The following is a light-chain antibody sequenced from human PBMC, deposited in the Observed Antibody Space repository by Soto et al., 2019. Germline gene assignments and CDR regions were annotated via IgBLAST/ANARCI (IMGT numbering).Light chain of an antibody. CDR3: QQYNNWPLT. CDR1: RSVSSN. V-gene: IGKV3D-15*01. J-gene: IGKJ5*01. Sequence: IVVTQSPATLAVSPAERASLSCRASRSVSSNLAWHQQRPGQAPRLLIYGASTRATGVPARFSGGGSGTEFTLTITSLQSEDFAVYWCQQYNNWPLTFGPGTRLEIK. CDR2: GAS.